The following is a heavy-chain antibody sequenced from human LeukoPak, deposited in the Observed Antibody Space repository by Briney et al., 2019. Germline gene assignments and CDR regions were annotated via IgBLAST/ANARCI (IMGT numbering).Heavy chain of an antibody. Sequence: SEILSLTCAVYGGSFSGYYWSWIRQPPGKGLEWIGEINHSGSTNYNPSLKSRVTISVDTSKNQFSLKMRSVTAADTAVYYCARGRGYNSFDYWGQGTLVTVSS. V-gene: IGHV4-34*01. CDR1: GGSFSGYY. J-gene: IGHJ4*02. CDR3: ARGRGYNSFDY. CDR2: INHSGST. D-gene: IGHD5-24*01.